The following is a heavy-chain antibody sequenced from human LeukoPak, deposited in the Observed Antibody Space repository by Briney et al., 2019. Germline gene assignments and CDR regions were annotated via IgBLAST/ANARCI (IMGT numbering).Heavy chain of an antibody. Sequence: GGSLRLSCAVSGLSVSTSYMTWVRQAPGKGLEWVSLIYSAGTTYYADSVKGRFTISRDNSKNTLYLQMNSLRADDTAVYFCATRPPGAHPYFDFWGQGSLVTVSS. J-gene: IGHJ4*02. V-gene: IGHV3-53*01. CDR2: IYSAGTT. D-gene: IGHD2-21*01. CDR1: GLSVSTSY. CDR3: ATRPPGAHPYFDF.